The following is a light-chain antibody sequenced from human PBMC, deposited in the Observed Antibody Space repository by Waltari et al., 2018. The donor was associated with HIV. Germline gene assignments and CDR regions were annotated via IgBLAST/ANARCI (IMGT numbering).Light chain of an antibody. V-gene: IGLV1-51*01. J-gene: IGLJ2*01. Sequence: QSVLTQPPSVSAAPGQKVTISCSGSSSNLGNNYVSWYQQLPGTAPKLLIYDNNKRPSGIPDRFSGSKSGTSATLGITGLQTGDEADYYCGTWDSSLSAHVVFGGWTKLTVL. CDR2: DNN. CDR1: SSNLGNNY. CDR3: GTWDSSLSAHVV.